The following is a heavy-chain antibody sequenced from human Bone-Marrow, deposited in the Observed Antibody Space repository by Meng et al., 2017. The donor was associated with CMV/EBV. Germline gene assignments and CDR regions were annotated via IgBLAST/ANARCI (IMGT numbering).Heavy chain of an antibody. CDR1: GFTFSDHY. CDR2: ISSSSSYI. V-gene: IGHV3-21*01. J-gene: IGHJ3*02. Sequence: GGSLRLSCAASGFTFSDHYMDWVRQAPGKGLEWVSSISSSSSYIYYADSVKGRFTISRDNAKNSLYLQMNSLRAEDTAVYYCARAPRAFDIWGQGTMVTVSS. CDR3: ARAPRAFDI.